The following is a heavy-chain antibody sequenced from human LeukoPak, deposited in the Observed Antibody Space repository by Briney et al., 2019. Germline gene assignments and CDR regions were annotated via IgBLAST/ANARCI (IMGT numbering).Heavy chain of an antibody. D-gene: IGHD3-22*01. CDR3: ARTDTMIVVAPGAFDI. CDR2: IYPGDSDT. Sequence: GESLKISCKGSGYSFTSYWIGWVRQMPGKGLEWMGIIYPGDSDTRYSPSFQGQVTISDDKSISTAYLKWSSLKASDTAMYYCARTDTMIVVAPGAFDIWGQGTMVTVSS. V-gene: IGHV5-51*01. J-gene: IGHJ3*02. CDR1: GYSFTSYW.